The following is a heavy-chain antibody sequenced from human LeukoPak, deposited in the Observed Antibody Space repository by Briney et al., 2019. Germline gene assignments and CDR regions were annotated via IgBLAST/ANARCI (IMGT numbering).Heavy chain of an antibody. CDR3: AKASSFTRQWLATFDY. CDR1: GITFNSYD. V-gene: IGHV3-48*03. Sequence: PGGSLRLSCAASGITFNSYDMHWVRQAPGKGLEWVSCISSSGDIIYYADSVKGRFTISRDHAKNSLYLQMNSLRAEDTAVYYCAKASSFTRQWLATFDYWGQGTLVTVSS. D-gene: IGHD6-19*01. CDR2: ISSSGDII. J-gene: IGHJ4*02.